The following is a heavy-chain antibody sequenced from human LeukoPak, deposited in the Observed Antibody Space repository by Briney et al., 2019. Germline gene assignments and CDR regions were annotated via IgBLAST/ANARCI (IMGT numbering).Heavy chain of an antibody. CDR3: ARDRVLLAATHHWFDP. CDR2: INPNSGGT. J-gene: IGHJ5*02. V-gene: IGHV1-2*02. D-gene: IGHD2-15*01. CDR1: GYTFTGYY. Sequence: ASVKVSCKASGYTFTGYYMHWVRQAPGQGLEWMGWINPNSGGTNYAQKFQGRVTMTRDTSISTAYMELSRLRSDDTAVYYCARDRVLLAATHHWFDPWGQGTLVTVSS.